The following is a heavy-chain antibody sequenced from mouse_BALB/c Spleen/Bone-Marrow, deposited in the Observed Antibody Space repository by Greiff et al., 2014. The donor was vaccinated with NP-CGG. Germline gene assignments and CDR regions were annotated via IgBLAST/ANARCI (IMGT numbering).Heavy chain of an antibody. J-gene: IGHJ3*01. CDR1: GFNIKDTF. CDR3: AHDAPFTY. D-gene: IGHD2-3*01. Sequence: EVKLMESGADLVKPGASVKLSCTTSGFNIKDTFMHWEKQRPEQGLEWIGRIDPASGNTKYDPKFQGKATITADTSSNKVSLQLSGLTSEDTAVYYCAHDAPFTYWGQGTLVTVSA. CDR2: IDPASGNT. V-gene: IGHV14-3*02.